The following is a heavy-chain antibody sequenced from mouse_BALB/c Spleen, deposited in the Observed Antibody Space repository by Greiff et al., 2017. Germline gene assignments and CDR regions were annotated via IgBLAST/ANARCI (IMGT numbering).Heavy chain of an antibody. CDR1: GFTFSSYT. CDR2: ISSGGSYT. CDR3: TREGALFDY. D-gene: IGHD1-2*01. V-gene: IGHV5-6-4*01. Sequence: EVQLVESGGGLVKPGGSLKLSCAASGFTFSSYTMSWVRQTPEKRLEWVATISSGGSYTYYPDSVKARFTISRDNAKNTLYLQMSSLKSEDTAMYYCTREGALFDYWGQGTTLTVSS. J-gene: IGHJ2*01.